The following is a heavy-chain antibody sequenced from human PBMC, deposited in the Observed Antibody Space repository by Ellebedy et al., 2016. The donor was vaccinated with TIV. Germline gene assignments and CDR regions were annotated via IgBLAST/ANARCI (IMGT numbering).Heavy chain of an antibody. J-gene: IGHJ4*02. CDR3: ARDGDDTVTTKGVGY. D-gene: IGHD4-17*01. V-gene: IGHV3-23*01. CDR1: GFTFSSYA. Sequence: GESLKISCAASGFTFSSYAMSWVRQAPGKGLEWVSAISGSGGSTYYADSVKGRFTISRDNSKNSLYLQMNSLRAEDTAVYYCARDGDDTVTTKGVGYWGQGTLVTVSS. CDR2: ISGSGGST.